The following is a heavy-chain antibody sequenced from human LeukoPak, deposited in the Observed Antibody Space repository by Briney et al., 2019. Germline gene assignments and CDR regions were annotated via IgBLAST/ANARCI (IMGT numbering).Heavy chain of an antibody. Sequence: PGGSLRLSCAASGFAFSSQAMGWVRQAPGKGLEWVAFINGGGSTHYSESVRGRFTISRHNSNNTLYLQMGSLRPEDTGVYYCARDLRSCSGGECYEYKWFDPWGQGTLVTVSS. V-gene: IGHV3-53*04. CDR1: GFAFSSQA. D-gene: IGHD2-21*01. J-gene: IGHJ5*02. CDR2: FINGGGST. CDR3: ARDLRSCSGGECYEYKWFDP.